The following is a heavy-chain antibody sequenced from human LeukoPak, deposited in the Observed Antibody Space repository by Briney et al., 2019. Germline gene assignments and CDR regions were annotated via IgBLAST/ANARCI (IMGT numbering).Heavy chain of an antibody. Sequence: GGPLRLSCAASGFTFSSYGMHWVRQAPGKGLEWVSFIRYDGSNKYYADSVKGRFTISRDNSKNTLYLQMNSLRAEDTAVYYCARSSTYYDFWSGSSDYWGQGTLVTVSS. V-gene: IGHV3-30*02. CDR1: GFTFSSYG. CDR3: ARSSTYYDFWSGSSDY. D-gene: IGHD3-3*01. J-gene: IGHJ4*02. CDR2: IRYDGSNK.